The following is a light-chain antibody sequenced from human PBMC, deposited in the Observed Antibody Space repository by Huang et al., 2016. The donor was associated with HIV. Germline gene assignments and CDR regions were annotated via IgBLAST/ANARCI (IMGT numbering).Light chain of an antibody. J-gene: IGKJ5*01. CDR3: QHVDISPRS. CDR2: SAF. V-gene: IGKV1-12*01. Sequence: DIQMTQSPSSVSASEGDTVTITCRASQDISIWLAWYKQKPREAPTLLIHSAFLLLSGVPSRFSGRGSGTNFSLTINSLRPDDFATYYWQHVDISPRSFGQGTRL. CDR1: QDISIW.